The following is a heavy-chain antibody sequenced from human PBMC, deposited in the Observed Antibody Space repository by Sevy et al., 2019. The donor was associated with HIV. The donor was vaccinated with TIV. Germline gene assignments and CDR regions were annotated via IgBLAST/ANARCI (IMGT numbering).Heavy chain of an antibody. CDR1: GFSLSNYW. V-gene: IGHV3-7*01. J-gene: IGHJ3*02. CDR3: TRGVYALDI. Sequence: GGSQRLSCAVSGFSLSNYWMTWVRQAPGKGLEWVANIKENGNEIYYVDSVKGRFTISRDNAKNSLYLQMNSLRDEDTAVYYCTRGVYALDIWGQGTMVTVSS. CDR2: IKENGNEI.